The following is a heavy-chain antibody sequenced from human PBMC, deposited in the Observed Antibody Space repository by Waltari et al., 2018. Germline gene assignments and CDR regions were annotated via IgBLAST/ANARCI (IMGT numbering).Heavy chain of an antibody. Sequence: QGQLVQSGAEVKKPGSSVQVACEAAGATVSGHGVRWVRQCPGKGLEWMGGSITSFGTANDAQKFQGRVTITADESTSTAYMELSSLRSEDTAVYYCARARMDGYNIHNWFDPWGQGTLVTVSS. V-gene: IGHV1-69*01. D-gene: IGHD5-12*01. CDR2: SITSFGTA. CDR3: ARARMDGYNIHNWFDP. CDR1: GATVSGHG. J-gene: IGHJ5*02.